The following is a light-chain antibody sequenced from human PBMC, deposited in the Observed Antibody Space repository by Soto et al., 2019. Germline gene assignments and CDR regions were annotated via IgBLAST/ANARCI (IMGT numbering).Light chain of an antibody. Sequence: QLVLTQSPSASASLGASVKLTCTLSSGHSSYAIAWHQQQPEKGPRYLMKLNSDGSHSKGDGIPDRFSGSSSGAARYLTISSPQSEDEADYYCQTWGTGVVVFGGGTKLTVL. J-gene: IGLJ2*01. V-gene: IGLV4-69*01. CDR2: LNSDGSH. CDR1: SGHSSYA. CDR3: QTWGTGVVV.